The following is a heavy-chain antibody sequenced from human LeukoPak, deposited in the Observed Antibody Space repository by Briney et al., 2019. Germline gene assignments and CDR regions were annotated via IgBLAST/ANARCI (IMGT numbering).Heavy chain of an antibody. Sequence: GGSLRLSCSASGFTLSSYSMNWVRQAPGKGLEWVSYISSTSSTIYYADAVKGRFTISRDNAKNSLYLQMNSLRAEDTAVYYCTSKDGWGQGTLVTVSS. CDR3: TSKDG. V-gene: IGHV3-48*01. J-gene: IGHJ4*02. CDR1: GFTLSSYS. CDR2: ISSTSSTI.